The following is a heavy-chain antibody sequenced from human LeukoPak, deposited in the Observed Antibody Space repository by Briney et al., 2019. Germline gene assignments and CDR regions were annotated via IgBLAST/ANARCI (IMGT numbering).Heavy chain of an antibody. J-gene: IGHJ5*02. CDR3: ARRSSYCSSTSCYFWFDP. Sequence: SETLSLTCTVSGGSISSYYWSWIRQPPGKGLEWIGYIYYSGSTNYNPSLKSRVTISVDTSKNQFSLKLSSVTAADTAVYYCARRSSYCSSTSCYFWFDPWGQGTLVTVSS. CDR1: GGSISSYY. D-gene: IGHD2-2*01. V-gene: IGHV4-59*08. CDR2: IYYSGST.